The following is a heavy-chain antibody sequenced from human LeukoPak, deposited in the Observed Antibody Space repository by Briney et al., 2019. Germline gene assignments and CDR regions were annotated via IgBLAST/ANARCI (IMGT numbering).Heavy chain of an antibody. J-gene: IGHJ4*02. D-gene: IGHD3-10*01. Sequence: GASVKVSCKASGYTFTSYAINWVRQATGQGLEWMGWMNPNSGNTGYAQKFQGRVTITRNTSISTAYMELSSLRSGDTAVYYCALVGLYGSGSSFFYWGQGTLVTVSS. CDR1: GYTFTSYA. CDR2: MNPNSGNT. V-gene: IGHV1-8*03. CDR3: ALVGLYGSGSSFFY.